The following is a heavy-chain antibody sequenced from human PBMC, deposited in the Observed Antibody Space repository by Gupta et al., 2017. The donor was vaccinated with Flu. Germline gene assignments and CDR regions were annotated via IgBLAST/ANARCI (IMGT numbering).Heavy chain of an antibody. CDR3: STATANGGEIFPFDY. J-gene: IGHJ4*02. CDR2: IKTNSGGT. CDR1: YS. V-gene: IGHV1-2*02. D-gene: IGHD3-16*01. Sequence: YSMHWVRQATGQGLEGMGGIKTNSGGTKYEQKVQGRVTMTTDTAISRVERELNRLTSVDTAVYYFSTATANGGEIFPFDYGGQGTMVTVSS.